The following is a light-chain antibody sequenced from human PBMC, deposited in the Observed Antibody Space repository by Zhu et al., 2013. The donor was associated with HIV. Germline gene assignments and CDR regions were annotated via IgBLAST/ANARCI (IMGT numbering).Light chain of an antibody. CDR2: AAS. Sequence: DIQMTQSPSSLSASVGDRVTITCRSSQSISSYLNWYQQKPRKAPNLLIYAASSLQSGVPSRFSGSGSGTDFTLTISSLQPEDFAVYYCQQYNNWRPLTFGGGTKVEIK. V-gene: IGKV1-39*01. J-gene: IGKJ4*01. CDR1: QSISSY. CDR3: QQYNNWRPLT.